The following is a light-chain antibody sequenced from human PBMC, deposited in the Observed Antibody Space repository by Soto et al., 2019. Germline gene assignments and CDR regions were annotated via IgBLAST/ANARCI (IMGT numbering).Light chain of an antibody. CDR1: QSVLSNS. CDR2: WAS. CDR3: QQYSSAPQT. V-gene: IGKV4-1*01. Sequence: DIVMTQSPESLAVSLGERATINCKSSQSVLSNSIAWYQQKPGQPPKLLIYWASTRESGVPDRFSGSGSGTDFTLTISSLQAEDVAVYYCQQYSSAPQTFVQGTKLEIK. J-gene: IGKJ2*01.